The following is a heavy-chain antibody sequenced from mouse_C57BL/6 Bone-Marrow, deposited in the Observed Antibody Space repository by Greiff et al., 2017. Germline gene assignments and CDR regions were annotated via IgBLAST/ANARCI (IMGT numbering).Heavy chain of an antibody. CDR3: TPRLYYFDY. CDR2: IDPENGDT. V-gene: IGHV14-4*01. Sequence: VQLQQSEAELVRPGASVKLSCTASGFNIKDDYMHWVKQRPEQGLEWIGWIDPENGDTEYASKFQGKATITADTSSNTAYLQLSSLTSEDTAVYYCTPRLYYFDYWGQGTTLTVSS. CDR1: GFNIKDDY. J-gene: IGHJ2*01.